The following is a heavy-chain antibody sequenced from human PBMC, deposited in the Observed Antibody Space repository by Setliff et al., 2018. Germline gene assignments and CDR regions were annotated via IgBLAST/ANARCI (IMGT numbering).Heavy chain of an antibody. J-gene: IGHJ4*02. CDR1: GFTFSNYA. V-gene: IGHV3-23*01. CDR3: ANLPGEMATIPDY. CDR2: ISGSGAI. D-gene: IGHD5-12*01. Sequence: GGSLRLSCAASGFTFSNYAMSWVRQAPGKGLECVSAISGSGAISYADSVKGRFTVSRDNSKNTLYLQMNSLRAEDTAVYYCANLPGEMATIPDYWGQGTLVTVSS.